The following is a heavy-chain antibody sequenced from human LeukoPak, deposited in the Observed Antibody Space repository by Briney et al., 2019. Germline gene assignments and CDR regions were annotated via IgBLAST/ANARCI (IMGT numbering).Heavy chain of an antibody. D-gene: IGHD2-21*01. CDR3: ASFSPRLALDY. CDR1: GGSFSGYY. CDR2: IYYSGST. V-gene: IGHV4-59*01. J-gene: IGHJ4*02. Sequence: SETLSLTCAVSGGSFSGYYWSWIRQPPGKGLEWIGYIYYSGSTNYNPSLKSRVTISVDTSKNQFSLKLSSVTAADTAVYYCASFSPRLALDYWGQGTLVTVSS.